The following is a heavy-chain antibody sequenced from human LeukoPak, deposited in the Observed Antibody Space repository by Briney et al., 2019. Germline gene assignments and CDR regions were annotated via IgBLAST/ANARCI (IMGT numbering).Heavy chain of an antibody. V-gene: IGHV3-30*02. Sequence: GGSLRLSCAASGFSFSSSAMHWVRQAPGKGLDWVAFIHYDGNNKYYADSVKGRFTISRDNFKNTLYLQMNSLRAEDTAVYYCAKSGLNRFDYWGQGTLVTVSS. CDR2: IHYDGNNK. J-gene: IGHJ4*02. CDR1: GFSFSSSA. D-gene: IGHD2-15*01. CDR3: AKSGLNRFDY.